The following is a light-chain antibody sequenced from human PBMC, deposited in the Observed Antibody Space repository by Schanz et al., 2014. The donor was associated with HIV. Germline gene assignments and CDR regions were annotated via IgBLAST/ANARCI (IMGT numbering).Light chain of an antibody. CDR3: SSYTSSLTRV. V-gene: IGLV1-40*01. J-gene: IGLJ1*01. CDR1: SSNIGAGYE. CDR2: GDK. Sequence: QSVLTQPPSVSGAPGQRVTISCTGSSSNIGAGYEVHWYKQLPETAPKLLIFGDKNRPSGVPDRYSGSKSDTSASLAITGLQAEDEADYFCSSYTSSLTRVFGTGTKLTVL.